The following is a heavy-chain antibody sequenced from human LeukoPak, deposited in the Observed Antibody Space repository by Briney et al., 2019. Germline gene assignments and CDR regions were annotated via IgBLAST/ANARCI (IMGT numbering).Heavy chain of an antibody. CDR3: ARGLSYYYDCGGYHSTYYYYYYMDV. D-gene: IGHD3-22*01. CDR2: IHHSGST. CDR1: GGSFSGYF. V-gene: IGHV4-34*01. Sequence: SETLSLTCAVYGGSFSGYFWNWIRQPPGKGLEWSGEIHHSGSTNYNPSLKSRVTKSVDTTKNQFSLNLASVTAAHSAVYCCARGLSYYYDCGGYHSTYYYYYYMDVWGKGATVTVSS. J-gene: IGHJ6*03.